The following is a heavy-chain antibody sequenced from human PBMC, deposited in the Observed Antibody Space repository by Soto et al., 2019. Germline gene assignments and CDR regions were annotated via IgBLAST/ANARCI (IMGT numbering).Heavy chain of an antibody. CDR2: IIPIFGTA. CDR1: GGTFSSYA. V-gene: IGHV1-69*06. Sequence: QVQLVQSGAEVKKPGSSVKVSCKASGGTFSSYAISWVRQAPGQGLEWMGGIIPIFGTANYAQKFQGRVTITADKSTSTAYIELSSLRSEDTAVYYCASHTYYYDSSGYYYFDYWGQGTLVTVSS. CDR3: ASHTYYYDSSGYYYFDY. J-gene: IGHJ4*02. D-gene: IGHD3-22*01.